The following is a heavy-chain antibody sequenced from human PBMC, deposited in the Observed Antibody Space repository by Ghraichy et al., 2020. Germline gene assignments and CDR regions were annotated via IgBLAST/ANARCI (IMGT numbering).Heavy chain of an antibody. Sequence: SETLSLTCTVSGGSISSGGYYWSWIRQHPRKGLEWIGYIYYSGSTYYNPSLKSRVTISVDTSKNQFSLKLSSVTAADTAVYYCARGLGYCSGGSCSGRAFDIWGQGTMVTVSS. V-gene: IGHV4-31*03. CDR2: IYYSGST. J-gene: IGHJ3*02. CDR3: ARGLGYCSGGSCSGRAFDI. D-gene: IGHD2-15*01. CDR1: GGSISSGGYY.